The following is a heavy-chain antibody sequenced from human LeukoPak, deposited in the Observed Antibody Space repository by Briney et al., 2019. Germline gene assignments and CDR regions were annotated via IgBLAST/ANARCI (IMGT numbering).Heavy chain of an antibody. D-gene: IGHD6-13*01. CDR2: ISGSGGNT. Sequence: GGSLRLSCTASGFIFSSYAMSWVRQAPGKGLEWVSGISGSGGNTYYADSVQGRFSISRDNSKKTLWLQMNSLRAEDTAVYYCAKDGRYSNTWYYFDSWGQGTLVTVSS. V-gene: IGHV3-23*01. J-gene: IGHJ4*02. CDR3: AKDGRYSNTWYYFDS. CDR1: GFIFSSYA.